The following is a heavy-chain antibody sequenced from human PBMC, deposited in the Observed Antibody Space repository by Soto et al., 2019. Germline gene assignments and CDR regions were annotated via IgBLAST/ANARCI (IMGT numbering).Heavy chain of an antibody. V-gene: IGHV3-30*18. CDR2: ISYDGSNK. CDR1: GFTFSSYG. J-gene: IGHJ4*02. CDR3: AKPQTRYSSSPAFDY. Sequence: PGGSLRLSCAASGFTFSSYGMHWVRQAPGKGLEWVAVISYDGSNKYYADSVKGRFTISRDNSKNTLYLQMNSLRAEDTAVYYCAKPQTRYSSSPAFDYWDQGTLVTVSS. D-gene: IGHD6-6*01.